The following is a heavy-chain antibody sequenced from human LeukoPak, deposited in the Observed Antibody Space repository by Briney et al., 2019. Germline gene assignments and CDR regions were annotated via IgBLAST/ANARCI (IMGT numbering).Heavy chain of an antibody. V-gene: IGHV4-39*07. CDR2: IYHSGST. CDR1: GGSISSSSYY. J-gene: IGHJ4*02. CDR3: ARVRQDGIAVAGR. D-gene: IGHD6-19*01. Sequence: SETLSLTCTVSGGSISSSSYYWGWIRQPPGKGLEWIGSIYHSGSTYYNPSLKSRVTISVDTSKNQFSLKLSSVTAADTAVYYCARVRQDGIAVAGRWGQGTLVTVSS.